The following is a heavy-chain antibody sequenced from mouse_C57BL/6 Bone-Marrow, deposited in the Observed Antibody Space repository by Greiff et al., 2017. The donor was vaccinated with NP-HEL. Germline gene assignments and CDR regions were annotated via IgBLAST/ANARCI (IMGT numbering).Heavy chain of an antibody. CDR1: GYTFTDYY. CDR3: ARHGNWEAMDY. Sequence: VQLQQSGPELVKPGASVKISCKASGYTFTDYYMNWVKQSHGKSLEWIGDINPNNGGTSYNQKFKGKATLTVDKSSSTAYMELRSLTSEDSAVYYCARHGNWEAMDYWGHGTSVTVSS. V-gene: IGHV1-26*01. D-gene: IGHD4-1*01. J-gene: IGHJ4*01. CDR2: INPNNGGT.